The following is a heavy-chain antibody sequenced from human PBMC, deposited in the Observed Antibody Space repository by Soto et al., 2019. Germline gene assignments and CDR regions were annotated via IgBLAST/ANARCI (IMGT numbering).Heavy chain of an antibody. CDR3: GLASKGELLGYCDGMDV. V-gene: IGHV1-69*01. Sequence: QVQLVQSGAEVKKPGSSAKVSCKASGGTFNTFAFTWVRQAPGQGFEWMGGVIPLFNTPDYAQKFQGRVTIAADECTSTVYLELSGLSSDDTAVYFGGLASKGELLGYCDGMDVWGQGTTVIVSS. D-gene: IGHD2-15*01. J-gene: IGHJ6*02. CDR2: VIPLFNTP. CDR1: GGTFNTFA.